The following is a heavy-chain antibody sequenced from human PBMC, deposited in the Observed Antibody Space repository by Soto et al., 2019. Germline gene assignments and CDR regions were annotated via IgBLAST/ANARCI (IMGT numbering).Heavy chain of an antibody. J-gene: IGHJ4*02. CDR2: IYHSGST. CDR1: GASISSCGYR. V-gene: IGHV4-30-2*01. CDR3: ARVPDY. Sequence: TLSLTCAVSGASISSCGYRWSWIRQPPGEGLEWIGYIYHSGSTYYNPSLKSRVTISVDRSKNQFSLKLSSVTAADTAVYYCARVPDYWGQGTLVTVSS.